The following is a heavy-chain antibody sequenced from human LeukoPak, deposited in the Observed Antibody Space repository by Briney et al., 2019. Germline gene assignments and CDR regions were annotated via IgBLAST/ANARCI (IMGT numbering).Heavy chain of an antibody. CDR1: GYTFTGYY. D-gene: IGHD6-13*01. V-gene: IGHV1-2*02. CDR2: INPNSGGT. Sequence: GASVKVSCKASGYTFTGYYMHWVRQAPGQGLEWMGWINPNSGGTNYAQKFQGRVTMTRDTSISTAYMELSSLRSDDTAVYYCARDGAVAGRGSKNWFDPWGQGTLVIVSS. CDR3: ARDGAVAGRGSKNWFDP. J-gene: IGHJ5*02.